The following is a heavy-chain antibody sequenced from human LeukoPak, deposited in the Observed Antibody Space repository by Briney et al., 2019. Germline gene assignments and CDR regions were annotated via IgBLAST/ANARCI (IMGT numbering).Heavy chain of an antibody. D-gene: IGHD3-10*01. CDR2: ISYDGSNK. J-gene: IGHJ6*02. V-gene: IGHV3-30*18. CDR3: AKDRGYGSGSRYYYYYGMDV. CDR1: GFTFSSYG. Sequence: PGGSLRLSCAASGFTFSSYGMHWVRQAPGKGLEGVAVISYDGSNKYYADSVKGRFTISRDNSKNTLYLQMNSLRAEDTAVYYCAKDRGYGSGSRYYYYYGMDVWGQGTTVTVSS.